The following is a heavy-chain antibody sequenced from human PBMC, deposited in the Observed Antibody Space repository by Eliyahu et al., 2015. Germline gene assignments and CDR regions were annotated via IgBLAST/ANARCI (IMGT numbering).Heavy chain of an antibody. V-gene: IGHV3-30*18. Sequence: QVQLVESGGGVVQPGRSLRLSCAXSGFSFSSYGMHGVRQAPGKGLGWVAVISYDGSNKYYAESVKGRFTISRDNSKNTLYLQMNSLRAEDTAVYYCAKNYHLPDYWGQGTLVTVSS. CDR3: AKNYHLPDY. J-gene: IGHJ4*02. D-gene: IGHD1-7*01. CDR1: GFSFSSYG. CDR2: ISYDGSNK.